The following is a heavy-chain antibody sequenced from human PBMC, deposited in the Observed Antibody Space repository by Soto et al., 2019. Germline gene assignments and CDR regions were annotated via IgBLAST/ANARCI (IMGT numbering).Heavy chain of an antibody. D-gene: IGHD3-10*01. CDR3: ARDRHGPYYFAIDV. Sequence: GGSLRLSCLVSGFTFSSYDMHWVRQTPGKGPEWVSAIGTAGETYYSGSVKGRFTIFRENAKSSLYLQMNNLTVEDSAVYYCARDRHGPYYFAIDVWGQGTTVTVSS. CDR1: GFTFSSYD. CDR2: IGTAGET. J-gene: IGHJ6*02. V-gene: IGHV3-13*01.